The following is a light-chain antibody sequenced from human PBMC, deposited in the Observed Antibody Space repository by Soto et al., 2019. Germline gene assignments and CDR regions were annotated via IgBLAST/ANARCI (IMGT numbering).Light chain of an antibody. CDR1: QDIGSH. Sequence: DIQMTQSPSSLSASVGDRVTITCRASQDIGSHLAWYQQKPEKAPKSLIYFASTLQSGVPSRFSASGAGIDFTLTISSLQPEDFATYYRQQFRSFPLTFGQGTRLEIK. CDR2: FAS. CDR3: QQFRSFPLT. V-gene: IGKV1D-16*01. J-gene: IGKJ5*01.